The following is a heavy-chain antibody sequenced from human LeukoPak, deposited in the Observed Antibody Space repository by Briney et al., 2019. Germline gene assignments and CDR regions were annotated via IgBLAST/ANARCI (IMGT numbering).Heavy chain of an antibody. CDR1: GGSISSYY. CDR2: IYTSGSA. Sequence: SETLSLTCTVSGGSISSYYWNWIRQPAGKGLEWIGRIYTSGSANYNPSLKTRVTMSVDTAKNQFSLKLSSVTAADTAVYYCARGVEQWLVPYFDYWGQGTLVTVSS. D-gene: IGHD6-19*01. J-gene: IGHJ4*02. CDR3: ARGVEQWLVPYFDY. V-gene: IGHV4-4*07.